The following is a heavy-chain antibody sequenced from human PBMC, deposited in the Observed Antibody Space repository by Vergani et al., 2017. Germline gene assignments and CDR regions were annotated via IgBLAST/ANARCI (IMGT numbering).Heavy chain of an antibody. Sequence: VQLVQSGAEVKKPGASVKVSCKASGDTFTSCDINWVRQATGQGLEWMGWMNPNRGNTGEAQQFQGRVTMTRNTSISTAYMDLSSLRSEDTAVYYCVIVALGAYYDVWLAPDGTFDYWGQGSLVTVSS. J-gene: IGHJ4*02. V-gene: IGHV1-8*01. CDR3: VIVALGAYYDVWLAPDGTFDY. D-gene: IGHD3-3*01. CDR1: GDTFTSCD. CDR2: MNPNRGNT.